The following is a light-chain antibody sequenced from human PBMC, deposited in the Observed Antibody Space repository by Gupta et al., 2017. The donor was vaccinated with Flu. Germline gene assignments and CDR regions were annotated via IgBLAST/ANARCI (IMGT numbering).Light chain of an antibody. J-gene: IGLJ3*02. Sequence: WYQHLPGTAPRLLIYNDNQRPSGVPDRFSGSKPGTSASLAIGGLQSEDEADYYCAAWDDSLTALSADGSLTGLWVFGGGTKLSVL. CDR3: AAWDDSLTALSADGSLTGLWV. V-gene: IGLV1-44*01. CDR2: NDN.